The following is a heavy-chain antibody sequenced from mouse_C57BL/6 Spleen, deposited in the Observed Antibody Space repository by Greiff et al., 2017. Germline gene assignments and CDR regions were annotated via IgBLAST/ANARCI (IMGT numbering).Heavy chain of an antibody. CDR1: CYTFTSCS. J-gene: IGHJ4*01. Sequence: VQLQESGAELAKPGASVKLSCKASCYTFTSCSMHWVKQRPGQGLEWIGYINPCSGYTKYNQKFKAKATSTADKSSSTAYMQLSSLTYEDSAVYYCARTTETGAMDDCGQGTSVTVAS. CDR2: INPCSGYT. CDR3: ARTTETGAMDD. V-gene: IGHV1-7*01. D-gene: IGHD4-1*02.